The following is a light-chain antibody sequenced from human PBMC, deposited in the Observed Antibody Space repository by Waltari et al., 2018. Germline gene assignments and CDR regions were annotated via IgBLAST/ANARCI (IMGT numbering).Light chain of an antibody. CDR1: SSDTGAYTF. Sequence: QSPLTQPASVSGSPGQSITISCTGTSSDTGAYTFFSWYQKHPGKAPKVMIYDVNNRPSGVSSRFSGSKSGNTASLTISGLQAEDEADYYCSSYTTGSTRYVFGSGTKVTVL. J-gene: IGLJ1*01. CDR2: DVN. CDR3: SSYTTGSTRYV. V-gene: IGLV2-14*03.